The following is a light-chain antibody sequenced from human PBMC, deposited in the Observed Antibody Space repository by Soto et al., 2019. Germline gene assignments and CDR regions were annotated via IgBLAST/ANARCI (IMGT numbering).Light chain of an antibody. CDR2: GAS. CDR3: QHLNSWPPIT. J-gene: IGKJ5*01. V-gene: IGKV1-9*01. Sequence: DLPLTQSPSFVSASVGDRVTITCRASQDISSYLAWYQQKPGKAPKVLIHGASVLESGVPSRFSGSGSGTHFTLTISNLQPEDFATYYCQHLNSWPPITFGQGTRLDFK. CDR1: QDISSY.